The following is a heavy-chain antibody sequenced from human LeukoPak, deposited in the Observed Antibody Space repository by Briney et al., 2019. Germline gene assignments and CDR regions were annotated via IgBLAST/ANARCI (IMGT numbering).Heavy chain of an antibody. CDR2: IYSSGNT. J-gene: IGHJ3*01. CDR1: GFTVSSSY. CDR3: ARCSRDAFDF. D-gene: IGHD3-10*02. Sequence: PGGSLRLSCAASGFTVSSSYMSWVRQAPGKGLEWVSVIYSSGNTYYADSVKGRFTISRDNSKNTLYLQMNSLRAEDTAVYYCARCSRDAFDFWGQGTMVTVSS. V-gene: IGHV3-53*01.